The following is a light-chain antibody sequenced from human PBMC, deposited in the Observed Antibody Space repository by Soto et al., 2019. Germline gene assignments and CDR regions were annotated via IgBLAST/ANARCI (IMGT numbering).Light chain of an antibody. CDR2: DVS. CDR1: SSDVGSYNL. J-gene: IGLJ2*01. Sequence: QSVLTQPPSVSGSPGQSVTISCTGTSSDVGSYNLVSWYQQPPGTAPKLMIYDVSNRPSGVPDRCSGSKSGNTASLTISGLEAEDDDDYYCSSDTSSSNVVFGGGTKLTVL. CDR3: SSDTSSSNVV. V-gene: IGLV2-18*02.